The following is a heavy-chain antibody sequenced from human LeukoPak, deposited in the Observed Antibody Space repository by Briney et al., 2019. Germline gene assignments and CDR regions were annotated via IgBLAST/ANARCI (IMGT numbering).Heavy chain of an antibody. Sequence: WGSLRLSCAASGFTFSSYPLNWVRQAPGKGLEWVSSISTTNSYIYYADSVKGRFTISRDNSKNTLYLQMNSLRAEDTAVYYCARVPVRGVISYFDYWGQGTLVTVSS. CDR3: ARVPVRGVISYFDY. J-gene: IGHJ4*02. V-gene: IGHV3-21*01. D-gene: IGHD3-10*01. CDR1: GFTFSSYP. CDR2: ISTTNSYI.